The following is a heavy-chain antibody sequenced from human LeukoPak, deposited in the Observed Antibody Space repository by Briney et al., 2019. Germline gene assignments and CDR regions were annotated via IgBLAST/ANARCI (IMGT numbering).Heavy chain of an antibody. D-gene: IGHD5-18*01. J-gene: IGHJ4*02. V-gene: IGHV3-23*01. CDR2: ISGSGGST. CDR1: GFTFSSYA. Sequence: GGSLRLSCAASGFTFSSYAMSWVRQAPGKGLEWVSAISGSGGSTYYADSVKGRFTISRDNSKNTLYLQMNSLRAEDTAVYYCAIGYSYGYVAAAGGFDYWGQGTLVTVSS. CDR3: AIGYSYGYVAAAGGFDY.